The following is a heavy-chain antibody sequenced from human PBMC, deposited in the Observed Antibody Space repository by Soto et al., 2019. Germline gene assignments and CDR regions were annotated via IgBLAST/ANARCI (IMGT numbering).Heavy chain of an antibody. J-gene: IGHJ4*02. CDR2: IYYDGSNK. Sequence: QVQLVESGGGLVQPGRSLRLSCVATGFTFSTYAMHWVRPAPGKGLEWVAVIYYDGSNKYYSDSVKGRFTISRDNPKNTLYLHMNSLRAEDTAVYYCARPYCTNGVCYYYFDPWGQGTLVTVSS. V-gene: IGHV3-33*01. D-gene: IGHD2-8*01. CDR3: ARPYCTNGVCYYYFDP. CDR1: GFTFSTYA.